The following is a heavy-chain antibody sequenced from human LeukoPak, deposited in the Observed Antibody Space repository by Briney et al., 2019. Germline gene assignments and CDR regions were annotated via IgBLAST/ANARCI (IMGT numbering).Heavy chain of an antibody. J-gene: IGHJ2*01. CDR3: ARHFPSGYSFTWYFGL. Sequence: SETLSLTCAVYGGSFSGYYWSWIRQPPGKGLEWIGEINHSGSTNYNPSLKSRVTISVDTSKNQFSLKLSSVTAADTAVYYCARHFPSGYSFTWYFGLWGRGTLVTVSS. CDR1: GGSFSGYY. D-gene: IGHD5-18*01. CDR2: INHSGST. V-gene: IGHV4-34*01.